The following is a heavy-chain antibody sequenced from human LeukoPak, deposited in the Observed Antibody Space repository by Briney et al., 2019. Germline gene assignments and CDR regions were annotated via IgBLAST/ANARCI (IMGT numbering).Heavy chain of an antibody. J-gene: IGHJ4*02. CDR2: IKQDGSEK. V-gene: IGHV3-7*03. Sequence: GGSLRLSCAASGFTFSIYGMTWVRQAPGKGLEWVANIKQDGSEKYYVDSVKGRFTISRDNAKNSLYLQMNSLRAEDTAVYYCAKDYYDPYYFDYWGQGTLITVSS. CDR3: AKDYYDPYYFDY. D-gene: IGHD3-3*01. CDR1: GFTFSIYG.